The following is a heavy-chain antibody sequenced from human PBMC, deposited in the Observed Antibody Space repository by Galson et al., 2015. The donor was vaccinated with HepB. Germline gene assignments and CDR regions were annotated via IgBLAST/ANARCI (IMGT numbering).Heavy chain of an antibody. Sequence: SLRLSCAASGFTFGDYAMSWFRQAPGKGLEWVSAISGSGGSTYYADSVKGRFTISRDNSKNTLYPQMNSLRAEDTAVYYCAKWELMSSAEYFQHWGQGTLVTVSS. V-gene: IGHV3-23*01. D-gene: IGHD1-26*01. CDR1: GFTFGDYA. CDR2: ISGSGGST. CDR3: AKWELMSSAEYFQH. J-gene: IGHJ1*01.